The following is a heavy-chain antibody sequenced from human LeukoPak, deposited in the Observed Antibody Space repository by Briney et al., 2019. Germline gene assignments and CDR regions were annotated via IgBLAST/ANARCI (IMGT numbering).Heavy chain of an antibody. CDR2: FSYSGST. CDR1: GGSISTYY. Sequence: PSETLSLTCTVSGGSISTYYWNWIRQPPGKGLEWIGYFSYSGSTNHNPSLKGRVTISGDTSKNQFSLKLSSVTAADTAVYYCASMLGDYYDSSGYFDYWGQGTLVTVSS. D-gene: IGHD3-22*01. CDR3: ASMLGDYYDSSGYFDY. J-gene: IGHJ4*02. V-gene: IGHV4-59*01.